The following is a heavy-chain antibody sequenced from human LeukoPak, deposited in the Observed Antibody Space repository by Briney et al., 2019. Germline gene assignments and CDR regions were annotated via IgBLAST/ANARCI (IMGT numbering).Heavy chain of an antibody. Sequence: PGGSLRLSCAASGFTFSSYSMNWVRQAPGKGLECVSSISSSSSYIYYADPVKGRLTISRDNAKNSLFLQMNSLRAEDTAIYYCARQERYCSSISCLDPWGQGTVVTVSS. CDR1: GFTFSSYS. J-gene: IGHJ5*02. D-gene: IGHD2-2*01. CDR2: ISSSSSYI. V-gene: IGHV3-21*01. CDR3: ARQERYCSSISCLDP.